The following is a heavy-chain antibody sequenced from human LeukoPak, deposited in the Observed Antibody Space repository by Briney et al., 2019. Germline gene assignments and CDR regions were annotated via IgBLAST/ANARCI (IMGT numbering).Heavy chain of an antibody. D-gene: IGHD6-13*01. CDR3: ARNEQQLPGYEPQSQELDY. V-gene: IGHV7-4-1*02. J-gene: IGHJ4*02. CDR2: INTNTGNP. CDR1: GYTFTSYV. Sequence: ASVKVSCKASGYTFTSYVMNWVRQAPGQGLEWMGWINTNTGNPTYAQGFTGRFVFSLDTSVSTAYLQISSLKAEDTAMYYCARNEQQLPGYEPQSQELDYWGQGTLVTVSS.